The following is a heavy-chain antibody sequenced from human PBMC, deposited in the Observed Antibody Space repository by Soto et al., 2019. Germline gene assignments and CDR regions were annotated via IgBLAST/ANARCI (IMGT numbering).Heavy chain of an antibody. CDR1: GFTFSSYS. J-gene: IGHJ4*02. Sequence: GGSLRLSCAASGFTFSSYSMNWVRQAPGKGLEWVSSISSTSSYIYYADSVKGRFTISRDNAKNSLYLQMNSLRAEDTAVYYCARDEDILPGYGLDYWGQGTLVTVSS. V-gene: IGHV3-21*01. CDR2: ISSTSSYI. CDR3: ARDEDILPGYGLDY. D-gene: IGHD3-9*01.